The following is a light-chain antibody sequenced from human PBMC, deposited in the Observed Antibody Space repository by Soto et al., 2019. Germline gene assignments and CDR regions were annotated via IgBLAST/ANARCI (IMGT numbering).Light chain of an antibody. CDR2: AAS. CDR1: QDVSRS. V-gene: IGKV1-9*01. J-gene: IGKJ4*01. Sequence: DTQLTQSPSFLSASVGDRVTITCRASQDVSRSVGWYQQKPGKAPKLLISAASTLHSGVPSRFSGSGSWTDFPLTISSLQPEDFATYFCQQLWTYPLTFGGGTKVEI. CDR3: QQLWTYPLT.